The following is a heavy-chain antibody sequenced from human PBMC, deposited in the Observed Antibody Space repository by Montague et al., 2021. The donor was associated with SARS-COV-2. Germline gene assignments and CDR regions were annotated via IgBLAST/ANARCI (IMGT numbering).Heavy chain of an antibody. J-gene: IGHJ4*02. CDR2: IYHTGIA. CDR1: GDSISSTVYY. D-gene: IGHD3-10*01. Sequence: SETLSLTCTVAGDSISSTVYYWGWMRQPPGKRLEWIGTIYHTGIAHYNPSLKSRVTLSVDTSKNQLSLNVTSVTAADTAVYFCVRVAWSGELSLADYWGQGTLVAVSS. CDR3: VRVAWSGELSLADY. V-gene: IGHV4-39*07.